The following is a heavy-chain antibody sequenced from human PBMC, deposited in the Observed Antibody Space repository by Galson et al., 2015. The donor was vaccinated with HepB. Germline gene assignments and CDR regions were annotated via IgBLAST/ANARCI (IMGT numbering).Heavy chain of an antibody. Sequence: SVKVSCKASGYTFTGYYMHWVRQAPGQGLEWMGRINPNSGGTNYAQKFQGRVTMTRDTSISTAYMELSRLRSDDTAVYYCARQVGAHPGYFDYWGQGTLVTVSS. CDR1: GYTFTGYY. D-gene: IGHD1-26*01. J-gene: IGHJ4*02. CDR3: ARQVGAHPGYFDY. V-gene: IGHV1-2*06. CDR2: INPNSGGT.